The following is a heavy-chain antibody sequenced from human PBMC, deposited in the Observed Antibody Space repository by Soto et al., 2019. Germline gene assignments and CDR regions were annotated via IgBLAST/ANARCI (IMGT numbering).Heavy chain of an antibody. J-gene: IGHJ4*02. V-gene: IGHV3-23*01. D-gene: IGHD3-16*01. CDR1: GFTFRSYA. CDR3: ANARGDGWDLLDY. Sequence: EVQVLESGGGLVQPGGSLRLSCAASGFTFRSYAMSWVRQAPGKGLEWVSSISSSGGVTYYADSVKGRFTISRDNSKNTLYLQMNGLRAEDTAVYYCANARGDGWDLLDYWGQGTLVTVSS. CDR2: ISSSGGVT.